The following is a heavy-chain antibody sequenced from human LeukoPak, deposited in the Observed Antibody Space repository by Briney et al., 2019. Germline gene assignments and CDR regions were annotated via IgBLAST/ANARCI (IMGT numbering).Heavy chain of an antibody. V-gene: IGHV3-21*01. D-gene: IGHD5-12*01. CDR3: ARGRGSDSGYDFTLDY. CDR2: ISSSSSYI. J-gene: IGHJ4*02. CDR1: GFTFSSYS. Sequence: GGSLRLSCAASGFTFSSYSMNWVRQAPGKGLEWVSSISSSSSYIYYADSVKGRFTISRDNAKNSLYLQMNSLRAEDTAVYYCARGRGSDSGYDFTLDYWGQGTLVTVSS.